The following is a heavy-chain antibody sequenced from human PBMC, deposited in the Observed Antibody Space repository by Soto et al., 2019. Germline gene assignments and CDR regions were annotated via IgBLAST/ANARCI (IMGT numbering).Heavy chain of an antibody. D-gene: IGHD5-12*01. Sequence: SETLSLTCTVSGLSIKTGGYYWTWIRQNPERGLEWIGYIYYSGTTYLNPSLESRISMSVDLSMNQFSMRLTSVTDADTAVYYCETNCGYDFYYFDSWGQGAQVTVSS. CDR1: GLSIKTGGYY. J-gene: IGHJ4*02. CDR3: ETNCGYDFYYFDS. CDR2: IYYSGTT. V-gene: IGHV4-31*03.